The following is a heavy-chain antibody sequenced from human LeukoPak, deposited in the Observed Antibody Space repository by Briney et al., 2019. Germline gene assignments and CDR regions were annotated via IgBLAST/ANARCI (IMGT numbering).Heavy chain of an antibody. Sequence: GGSLRLSCAASVFTFSSYAMIWVRQAPGKGLEGVSGIICSGGSTYYADSAKGRFTISRDNSKNTLSLQMNSLRFEDTVVYYCAKDLPAGSWGSVYYFSAMDVWGQGTTVTVSS. J-gene: IGHJ6*02. CDR2: IICSGGST. V-gene: IGHV3-23*01. D-gene: IGHD3-16*01. CDR1: VFTFSSYA. CDR3: AKDLPAGSWGSVYYFSAMDV.